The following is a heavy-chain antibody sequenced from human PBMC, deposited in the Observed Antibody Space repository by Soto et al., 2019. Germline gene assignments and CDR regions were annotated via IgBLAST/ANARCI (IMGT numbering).Heavy chain of an antibody. Sequence: PGGSLRLSCGASGFTFSSYSMVWVRQAPGKGLEWVSYIFVSSTIIYYADSVKGRFTVSRDNAQNSVFLLINSLRAEDTAVYYCARDRDWAFDYWGQGTLVTVSS. D-gene: IGHD3-9*01. CDR2: IFVSSTII. V-gene: IGHV3-48*04. J-gene: IGHJ4*02. CDR1: GFTFSSYS. CDR3: ARDRDWAFDY.